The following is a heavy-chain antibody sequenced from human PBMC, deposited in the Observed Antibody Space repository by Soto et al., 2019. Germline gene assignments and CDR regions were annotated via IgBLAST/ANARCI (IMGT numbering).Heavy chain of an antibody. Sequence: GGSLRLSCAASGFTFSSYAMHWVRQAPGKGLEWVAVISYDGSTYYADSVKGRFTISRHNSKNTLYLQMNSLRAEDTAVYYCARALHYYDSSGYYYFDYYGMDVWGQGTTVTVSS. CDR2: ISYDGST. D-gene: IGHD3-22*01. CDR3: ARALHYYDSSGYYYFDYYGMDV. J-gene: IGHJ6*02. CDR1: GFTFSSYA. V-gene: IGHV3-30*14.